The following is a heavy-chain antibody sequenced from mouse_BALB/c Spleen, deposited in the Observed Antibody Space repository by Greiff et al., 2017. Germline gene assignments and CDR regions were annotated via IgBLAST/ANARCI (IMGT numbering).Heavy chain of an antibody. CDR3: TRSGYRYDDY. CDR2: IYPSDSYT. V-gene: IGHV1-69*02. Sequence: QVQLQQPGAELVRPGASVKLSCKASGYTFTSYWINWVKQRPGQGLEWIGNIYPSDSYTNYNQKFKDKATLTVDKSSSTAYMQLSSPTSEDSAVYYCTRSGYRYDDYWGQGTTLTVSS. D-gene: IGHD2-14*01. J-gene: IGHJ2*01. CDR1: GYTFTSYW.